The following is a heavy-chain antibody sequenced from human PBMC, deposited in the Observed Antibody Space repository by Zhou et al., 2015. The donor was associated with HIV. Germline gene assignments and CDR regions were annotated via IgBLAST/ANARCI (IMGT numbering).Heavy chain of an antibody. CDR1: GGTFSSYA. CDR2: IIPIFGTA. V-gene: IGHV1-69*01. J-gene: IGHJ1*01. D-gene: IGHD5-24*01. Sequence: QVQLVQSGAEVKKPGSSVKVSCKASGGTFSSYAISWVRQAPGQGLEWMGGIIPIFGTANYAQKFQGRVTITADESTSTAYMELSSLRSEDTAVYYCASVVARDGYNLKYFQHWGQGTLVTVSS. CDR3: ASVVARDGYNLKYFQH.